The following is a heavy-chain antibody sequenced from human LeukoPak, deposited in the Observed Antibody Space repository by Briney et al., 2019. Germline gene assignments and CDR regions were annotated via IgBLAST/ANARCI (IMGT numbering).Heavy chain of an antibody. J-gene: IGHJ4*02. CDR3: ARRPRIAVAGPPFDC. CDR1: GGSISSSSYY. CDR2: IYYSGST. Sequence: SETLSLTCTVSGGSISSSSYYWGWIRQPPGKGLVWIGTIYYSGSTYYNPSLKSRVTISVDTSKNQFSLKLTSVTAADTAVYYCARRPRIAVAGPPFDCWGQGTLVTVSS. V-gene: IGHV4-39*01. D-gene: IGHD6-19*01.